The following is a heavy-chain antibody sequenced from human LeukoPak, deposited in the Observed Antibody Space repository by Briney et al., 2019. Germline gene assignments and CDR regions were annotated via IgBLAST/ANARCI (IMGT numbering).Heavy chain of an antibody. Sequence: ASVKVSCKASGYTFSSYGISWVRQAPGQGLEWMGRISAYNGNTNYAQKFQGRVTMTTDTSTTTAYMELRSLRSDDTAVYYCARDRVTYRTSSGVDYWGQGTLVTVSS. CDR2: ISAYNGNT. CDR1: GYTFSSYG. V-gene: IGHV1-18*01. CDR3: ARDRVTYRTSSGVDY. J-gene: IGHJ4*02. D-gene: IGHD6-6*01.